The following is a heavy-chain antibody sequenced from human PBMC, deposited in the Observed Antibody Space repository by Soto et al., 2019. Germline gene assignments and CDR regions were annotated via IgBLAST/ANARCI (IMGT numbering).Heavy chain of an antibody. CDR1: GGSFSDYY. J-gene: IGHJ5*02. Sequence: SETLSLTCAVHGGSFSDYYWSWIRQPPGKGLEWIGYIYYSGSTNYNPSLKSRVTISVDTSKNQFSLKLSSVTAADTAVYYCARDNDYGSGSYANWFDPWGQGTLVTVSS. D-gene: IGHD3-10*01. V-gene: IGHV4-59*01. CDR2: IYYSGST. CDR3: ARDNDYGSGSYANWFDP.